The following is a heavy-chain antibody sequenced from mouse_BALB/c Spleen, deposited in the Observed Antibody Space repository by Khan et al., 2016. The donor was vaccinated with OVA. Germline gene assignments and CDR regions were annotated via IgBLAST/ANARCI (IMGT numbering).Heavy chain of an antibody. CDR2: MIYSGNT. Sequence: EVQLQESGPSLVKPSQTLSLTCSVTGDSITSCYWSWIRQFPGNKLEYMGYMIYSGNTYYNPSLTSRISITRHTSKNQYYLQLNSVTNEDTATEYCGRRTYRYAFAYWGQGTLVTVAA. V-gene: IGHV3-8*02. CDR1: GDSITSCY. CDR3: GRRTYRYAFAY. J-gene: IGHJ3*01. D-gene: IGHD2-14*01.